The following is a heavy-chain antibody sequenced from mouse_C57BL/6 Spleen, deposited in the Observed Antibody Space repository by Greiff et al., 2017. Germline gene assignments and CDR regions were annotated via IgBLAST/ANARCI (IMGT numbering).Heavy chain of an antibody. D-gene: IGHD2-1*01. CDR3: ASLYGNFAY. CDR2: INPNNGGT. V-gene: IGHV1-26*01. Sequence: VQLQQSGPELVKPGASVKISCKASGYTFTDYYMTWVKQSHGKSLEWIGDINPNNGGTSYNQKFKGKATLTVDKSSSTAFMELRSLTSEDSAFYYCASLYGNFAYWGQGTLVTVSA. J-gene: IGHJ3*01. CDR1: GYTFTDYY.